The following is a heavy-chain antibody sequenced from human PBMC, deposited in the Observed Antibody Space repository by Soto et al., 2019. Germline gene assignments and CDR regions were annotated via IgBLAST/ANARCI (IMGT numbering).Heavy chain of an antibody. CDR1: GASISTTYW. J-gene: IGHJ5*02. V-gene: IGHV4-4*02. CDR3: ARKSYYDPYHFDP. Sequence: SETLSLTCAVSGASISTTYWWSWVRQPPGEGMERIGEIHYSGTTNYNPSLKSRDTISLDKSKNKITLNLNSVTAAYTVVYYCARKSYYDPYHFDPWGQGTLVTVSS. D-gene: IGHD3-22*01. CDR2: IHYSGTT.